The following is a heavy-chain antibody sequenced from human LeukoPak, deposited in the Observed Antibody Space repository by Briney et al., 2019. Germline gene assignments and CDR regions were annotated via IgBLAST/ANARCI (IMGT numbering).Heavy chain of an antibody. CDR2: ISYDGSNK. J-gene: IGHJ4*02. V-gene: IGHV3-30*03. CDR3: AALSDY. CDR1: GFTFSSYG. Sequence: GGSLRLSCAASGFTFSSYGMHWVRQAPGKGLEWVAVISYDGSNKYYADSVKGRFTISRDNSKNTLYLQMNSLRAEDTAVYYCAALSDYWDQGTLVTVSS.